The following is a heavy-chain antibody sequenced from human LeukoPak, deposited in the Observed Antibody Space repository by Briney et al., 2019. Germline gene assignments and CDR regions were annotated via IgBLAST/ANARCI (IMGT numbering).Heavy chain of an antibody. J-gene: IGHJ6*02. CDR1: GGSFSGYY. CDR3: ARERYSRPRSLPMDV. Sequence: PSETLSLTCAVYGGSFSGYYWSWIRQPPEKGLEWIGEINHSGSTNYNPSLKSRVTISVDTSKNQFSLKLSSVTAADTAVYYCARERYSRPRSLPMDVWGQGTTVTVSS. V-gene: IGHV4-34*01. D-gene: IGHD5-18*01. CDR2: INHSGST.